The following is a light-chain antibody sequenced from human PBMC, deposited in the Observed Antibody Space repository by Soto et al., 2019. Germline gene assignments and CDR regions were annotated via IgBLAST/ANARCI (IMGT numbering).Light chain of an antibody. CDR2: GNS. CDR1: SSNIGAGYD. CDR3: QPYDSRLGAWGGV. V-gene: IGLV1-40*01. Sequence: QSVLTQPPSVSGAPGQRVTISCTGSSSNIGAGYDVHWYQQLPGTAPKLLIYGNSNRPSGVPDRFSGSKSGTSASLALTGLQAEDGAHYSRQPYDSRLGAWGGVFGGGTKVPVL. J-gene: IGLJ2*01.